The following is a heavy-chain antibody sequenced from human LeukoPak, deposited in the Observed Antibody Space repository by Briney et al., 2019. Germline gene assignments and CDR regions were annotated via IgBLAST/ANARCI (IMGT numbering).Heavy chain of an antibody. Sequence: ASVKVSCKASGGTFSSYAISWVRQAPGQRLEWMGWINAGNGNTKYSQKFQGRVTITRDTSASTAYMELSSLRSEDTAVYYCARDRSYSPTDYWGQGTLVTVSS. V-gene: IGHV1-3*01. J-gene: IGHJ4*02. CDR3: ARDRSYSPTDY. D-gene: IGHD6-13*01. CDR1: GGTFSSYA. CDR2: INAGNGNT.